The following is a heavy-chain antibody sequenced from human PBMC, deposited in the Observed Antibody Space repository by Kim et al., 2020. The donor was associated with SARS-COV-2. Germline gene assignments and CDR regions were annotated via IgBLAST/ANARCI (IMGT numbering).Heavy chain of an antibody. CDR2: IYSGGST. J-gene: IGHJ5*02. V-gene: IGHV3-53*04. CDR3: AREYYGGFDP. Sequence: GGSLRLSCAASGFTVSSNYMSWVRQSPGKGLEWVSVIYSGGSTYYADTVEGRFTISRHNSKNTLYLQMNSLRAEDSAVYYCAREYYGGFDPWGQGTLVTVSS. CDR1: GFTVSSNY. D-gene: IGHD4-17*01.